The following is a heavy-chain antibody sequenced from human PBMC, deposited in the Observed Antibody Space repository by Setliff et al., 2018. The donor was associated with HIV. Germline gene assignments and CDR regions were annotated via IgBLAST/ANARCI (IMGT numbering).Heavy chain of an antibody. CDR3: ARGKVRVVGSIDWFDP. J-gene: IGHJ5*02. CDR2: ISTYNGNT. D-gene: IGHD1-26*01. CDR1: GYTFTSYG. V-gene: IGHV1-18*01. Sequence: ASVKVSCKASGYTFTSYGITWVRQAPGQGLEWMGWISTYNGNTHYAQKLQGRVTMTTDTSTSTAYMELRSLRSDDTAMYYCARGKVRVVGSIDWFDPWGQGTLVTVSS.